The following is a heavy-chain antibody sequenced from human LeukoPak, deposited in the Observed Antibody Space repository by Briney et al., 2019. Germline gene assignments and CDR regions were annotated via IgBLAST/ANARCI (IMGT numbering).Heavy chain of an antibody. CDR2: IYNSGNT. D-gene: IGHD1-14*01. J-gene: IGHJ4*02. CDR3: ARHSDPPGNPRNFDY. Sequence: SETLSLTCTVSGDSISRCYWSWIRQPPGKGLEWIGYIYNSGNTNYNPSLKSRVTMSGDTSKNQFSLRLTSVTAADTAVYYCARHSDPPGNPRNFDYWGQGILVTVSS. CDR1: GDSISRCY. V-gene: IGHV4-59*08.